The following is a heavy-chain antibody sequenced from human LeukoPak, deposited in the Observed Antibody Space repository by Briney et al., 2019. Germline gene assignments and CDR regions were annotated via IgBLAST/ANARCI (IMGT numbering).Heavy chain of an antibody. D-gene: IGHD2-15*01. J-gene: IGHJ4*02. CDR1: GGSFSGYY. CDR3: ARGSDCSGGSCYPYFDY. CDR2: INHSGRT. V-gene: IGHV4-34*01. Sequence: PSETLSLTCAVYGGSFSGYYWSWIRQPPGKGLEWIGEINHSGRTNYNPSLKSRVTISVDTSKNQFSLKLSSVTAADTAVYYCARGSDCSGGSCYPYFDYWGQGTLVTVSS.